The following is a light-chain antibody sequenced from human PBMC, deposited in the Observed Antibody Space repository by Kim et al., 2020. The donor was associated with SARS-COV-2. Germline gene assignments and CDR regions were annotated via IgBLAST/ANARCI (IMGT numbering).Light chain of an antibody. CDR2: GAS. J-gene: IGKJ1*01. Sequence: PGERASPSCRASQSVSSNCLAWYQQNPGQAPRLLIYGASSRATGTPDRFSGSGSGTDFTLTITRLEPEDFAVYSCQQYSSSPATFGQGTKVDIK. CDR3: QQYSSSPAT. CDR1: QSVSSNC. V-gene: IGKV3-20*01.